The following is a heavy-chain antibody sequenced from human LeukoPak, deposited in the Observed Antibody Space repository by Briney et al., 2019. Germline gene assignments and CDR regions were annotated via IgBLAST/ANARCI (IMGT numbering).Heavy chain of an antibody. J-gene: IGHJ4*02. V-gene: IGHV3-48*01. D-gene: IGHD5-24*01. CDR1: GFTFSSYS. Sequence: GGSLRLSCAASGFTFSSYSMNWVRQVPGKGLEWVSYISSSSSTIYYADSVKGRFTISRDNAKNSLYLQMNSLRAEDTAVYYCAKESGDGFHFDYWSQGTLVTVSS. CDR2: ISSSSSTI. CDR3: AKESGDGFHFDY.